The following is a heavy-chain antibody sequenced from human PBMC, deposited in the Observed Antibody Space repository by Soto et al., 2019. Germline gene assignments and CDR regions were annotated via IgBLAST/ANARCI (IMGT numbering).Heavy chain of an antibody. CDR3: ARPDCGDFTCYVVPH. V-gene: IGHV3-15*01. CDR2: IKSKTDGGTT. D-gene: IGHD2-21*01. CDR1: GCTFNNAW. J-gene: IGHJ1*01. Sequence: GGSLRLSCVAAGCTFNNAWMTWVRQAPGKGLEWVGRIKSKTDGGTTDYAAPVKGRFTISRDNSENTLYLQMGSLRPEDMAVYYCARPDCGDFTCYVVPHWGQGTLVTVSS.